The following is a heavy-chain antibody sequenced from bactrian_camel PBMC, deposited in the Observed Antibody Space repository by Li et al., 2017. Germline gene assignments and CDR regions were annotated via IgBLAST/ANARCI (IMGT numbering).Heavy chain of an antibody. D-gene: IGHD5*01. Sequence: VQLVESGGGSAQAGGSLGLSCSASGYGSAFTCMGWFRQVPGKEREGVAYIHSDFSADYADSVKGRFTISRDDSKKTLYLQMNALRPDDTAAYYCAAEGYGFHCGEKYKFWGQGTQVTVS. CDR1: GYGSAFTC. J-gene: IGHJ4*01. CDR2: IHSDFSA. CDR3: AAEGYGFHCGEKYKF. V-gene: IGHV3S53*01.